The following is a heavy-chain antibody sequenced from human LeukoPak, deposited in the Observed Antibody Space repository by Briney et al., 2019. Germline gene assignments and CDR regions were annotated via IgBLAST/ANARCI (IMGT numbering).Heavy chain of an antibody. D-gene: IGHD3-10*01. J-gene: IGHJ4*02. CDR3: AREGVTMVRGVSDY. CDR1: GYTFTSYY. V-gene: IGHV1-46*01. Sequence: ASVKVSCKGSGYTFTSYYMYWVRQAPGQGLEWMGIINPRGGSTSYAQKFQGRVTMTTDTSTSTAYMELRSLRSDDTAVYYCAREGVTMVRGVSDYWGQGTLVTVSS. CDR2: INPRGGST.